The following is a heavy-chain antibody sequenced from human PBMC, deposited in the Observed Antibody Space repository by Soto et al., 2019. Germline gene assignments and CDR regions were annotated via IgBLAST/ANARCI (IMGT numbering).Heavy chain of an antibody. Sequence: QVQLVQSGAEVKKPGASVKVSCKASGYTFTSYGISWVRQAPGQGLEWMGWISAYNGNTNYAQKLQGRVTMTTDTPTSTAYLELRSLRSDDTAVYYWARPRKNWNYVNWYFDLWGRGTLVTVSS. D-gene: IGHD1-7*01. J-gene: IGHJ2*01. CDR2: ISAYNGNT. CDR3: ARPRKNWNYVNWYFDL. V-gene: IGHV1-18*04. CDR1: GYTFTSYG.